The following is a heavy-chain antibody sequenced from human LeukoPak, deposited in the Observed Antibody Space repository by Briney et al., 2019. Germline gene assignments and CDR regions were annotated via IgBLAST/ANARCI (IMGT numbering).Heavy chain of an antibody. V-gene: IGHV1-69*04. CDR3: AREWKARGYSGYDRSDGWFDP. Sequence: SVKVSCKASGGTFSSYAISWVRQAPGQGLEWMGRIIPILGIANYAQKFQGRVTITADKSTSTAYMELSSLRSEDTAVYYCAREWKARGYSGYDRSDGWFDPWGQGTLVTVSS. CDR2: IIPILGIA. CDR1: GGTFSSYA. J-gene: IGHJ5*02. D-gene: IGHD5-12*01.